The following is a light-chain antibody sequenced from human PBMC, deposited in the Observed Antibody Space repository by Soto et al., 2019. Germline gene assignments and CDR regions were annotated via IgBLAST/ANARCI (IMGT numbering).Light chain of an antibody. CDR2: GAS. V-gene: IGKV3-20*01. Sequence: ENVLTQSPGTLSLSPGERATLSCRASQTVSSYLTWYQQRPGQAPRLLIYGASKRATGIPDRFSGSGSGTDFTLTISTLEPEDFALYYCQQYGTSPITFGQGTDWRL. CDR1: QTVSSY. J-gene: IGKJ5*01. CDR3: QQYGTSPIT.